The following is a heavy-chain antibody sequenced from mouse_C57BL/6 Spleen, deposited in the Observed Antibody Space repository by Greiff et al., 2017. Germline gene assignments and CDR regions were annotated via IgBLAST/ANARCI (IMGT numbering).Heavy chain of an antibody. CDR2: IYPGDGDT. J-gene: IGHJ2*01. D-gene: IGHD2-4*01. V-gene: IGHV1-82*01. CDR1: GYAFSSSW. CDR3: AGGDYDGETDY. Sequence: QVQLQQSGPELVKPGASVKISCKASGYAFSSSWMNWVKQRPGKGLEWIGRIYPGDGDTNYNGKFKGKATLTADKSSSTAYMQLSSLTSEDSAVYFCAGGDYDGETDYWGQGTTLTVSS.